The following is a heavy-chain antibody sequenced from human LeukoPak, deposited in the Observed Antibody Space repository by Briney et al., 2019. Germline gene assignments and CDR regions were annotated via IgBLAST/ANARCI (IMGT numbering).Heavy chain of an antibody. D-gene: IGHD3-22*01. J-gene: IGHJ4*02. Sequence: ASVKVSCKASGYTFTSYYMHWVRQAPGQGLEWMGIINPSGGSTSYAQKFQGRVTMTRDTSTSTVYMELSSLRSEDTAVYYCARVPNYYDSSGPGDYWGQGTLVTVSS. V-gene: IGHV1-46*01. CDR2: INPSGGST. CDR3: ARVPNYYDSSGPGDY. CDR1: GYTFTSYY.